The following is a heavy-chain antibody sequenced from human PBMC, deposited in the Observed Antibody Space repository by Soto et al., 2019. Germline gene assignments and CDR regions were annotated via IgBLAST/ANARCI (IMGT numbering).Heavy chain of an antibody. CDR2: ITQDGTEK. CDR1: GFAFDTYW. CDR3: VRGGSVGGGFIY. D-gene: IGHD6-19*01. Sequence: EVHLVESGGGLVQPGGSLRLSCAASGFAFDTYWMTWVRQAPGEGLEWVANITQDGTEKYYVDSLKGRFNLARDNAKNTVYLQMNSLRDLETAVYCCVRGGSVGGGFIYWGQGTLVTVSS. J-gene: IGHJ4*02. V-gene: IGHV3-7*01.